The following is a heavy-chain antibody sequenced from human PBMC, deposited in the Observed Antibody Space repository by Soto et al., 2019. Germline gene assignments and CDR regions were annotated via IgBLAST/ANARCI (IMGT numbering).Heavy chain of an antibody. CDR3: ARDPTGYCSSTSCKVYYYGMDV. CDR1: GFTFSSYG. D-gene: IGHD2-2*01. CDR2: IWYDGSNK. V-gene: IGHV3-33*01. J-gene: IGHJ6*02. Sequence: QVQLVESGGGVVQPGRSLRLSCAASGFTFSSYGMHWVRQAPGKGLEWAAVIWYDGSNKYYADSVKGRFTISRDNSKNTMYLQMNSLRAEDTAVYYCARDPTGYCSSTSCKVYYYGMDVWGQGTTVTVSS.